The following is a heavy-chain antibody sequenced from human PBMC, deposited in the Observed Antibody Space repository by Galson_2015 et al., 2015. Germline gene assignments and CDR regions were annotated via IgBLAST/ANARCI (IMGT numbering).Heavy chain of an antibody. CDR2: ISAYNGNT. Sequence: SVKVSCKASGYTFTSYGISWVRQAPGQGLEWMGWISAYNGNTNYAQKLQGRVTMTTDTSTSTAYMELRSLRSDDTAVYYCARDLKHATWFGELFEAFDIWGQGTMVAVSS. CDR1: GYTFTSYG. J-gene: IGHJ3*02. V-gene: IGHV1-18*01. CDR3: ARDLKHATWFGELFEAFDI. D-gene: IGHD3-10*01.